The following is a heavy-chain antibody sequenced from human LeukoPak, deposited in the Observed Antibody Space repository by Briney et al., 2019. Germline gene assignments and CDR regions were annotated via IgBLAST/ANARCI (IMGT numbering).Heavy chain of an antibody. CDR2: IYYSGST. CDR3: ARDRNYYDSSGYYFDY. V-gene: IGHV4-30-4*08. Sequence: SETLSLTCTVSGGSLSSGDYCWSWIRQPPGKGLEWIGYIYYSGSTYYNPSLKSRVTISVDTSKNQFSLKLSSVTAADTAVYYCARDRNYYDSSGYYFDYWGQGTLVTVSS. J-gene: IGHJ4*02. CDR1: GGSLSSGDYC. D-gene: IGHD3-22*01.